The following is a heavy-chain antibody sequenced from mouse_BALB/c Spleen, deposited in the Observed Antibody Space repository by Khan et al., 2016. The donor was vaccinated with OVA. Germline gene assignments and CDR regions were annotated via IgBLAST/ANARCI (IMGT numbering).Heavy chain of an antibody. D-gene: IGHD1-1*01. CDR2: ISTNYDDA. CDR3: ARNYCGTRNAMDY. J-gene: IGHJ4*01. CDR1: GYTFADSA. Sequence: QVQLQQSGAELVRPGVSVKISCKGSGYTFADSAMHWVKQSHAKSLEWIGVISTNYDDASYNQKFKGKATMTVDKSSSTAYLELARLTAEDSAFCYCARNYCGTRNAMDYWGQGTSVTVSS. V-gene: IGHV1S137*01.